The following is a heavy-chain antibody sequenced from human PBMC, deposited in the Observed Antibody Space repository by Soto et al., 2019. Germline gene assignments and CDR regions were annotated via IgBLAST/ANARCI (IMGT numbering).Heavy chain of an antibody. V-gene: IGHV3-9*01. CDR2: ISWNSGSI. Sequence: GGSLRLSCAASGFTFDDYAMHWVRQAPGKGLEWVSGISWNSGSIGYADSVKGRFTISRDNAKNSLYLQMNSLRAEDTALYYCAKGSDYGDYEFRGRYYFDYWGQGTLVTVSS. CDR1: GFTFDDYA. CDR3: AKGSDYGDYEFRGRYYFDY. J-gene: IGHJ4*02. D-gene: IGHD4-17*01.